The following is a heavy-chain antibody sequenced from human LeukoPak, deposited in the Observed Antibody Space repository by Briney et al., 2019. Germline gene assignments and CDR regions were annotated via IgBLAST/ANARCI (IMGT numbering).Heavy chain of an antibody. CDR3: ARGCGYRDYDRPLDY. Sequence: PGGSLRLSCAASGFTVSSNYMNWVRQAPGKGLEWVSVITSGGNTYYADPVKGRFTTSRDNSKNTLYVQMNSLRAEDTAIYYCARGCGYRDYDRPLDYWGQGTLVTVSS. V-gene: IGHV3-53*01. CDR1: GFTVSSNY. D-gene: IGHD5-12*01. CDR2: ITSGGNT. J-gene: IGHJ4*02.